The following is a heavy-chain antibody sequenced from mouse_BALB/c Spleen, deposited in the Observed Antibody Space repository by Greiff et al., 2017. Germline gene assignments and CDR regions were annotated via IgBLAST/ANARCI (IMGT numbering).Heavy chain of an antibody. J-gene: IGHJ2*01. CDR2: LSSGSSTI. CDR3: ARSYYRDYFDY. D-gene: IGHD2-14*01. V-gene: IGHV5-17*02. Sequence: EVKLMESGGGLVQPGGSRKLSCAASGFTFSSFGMHWVRQAPEKGLEWVAYLSSGSSTIYYADTVKGRFTISRDNPKNTLFLQMTSLRSEDTAMYYCARSYYRDYFDYWGQGTTLTVSS. CDR1: GFTFSSFG.